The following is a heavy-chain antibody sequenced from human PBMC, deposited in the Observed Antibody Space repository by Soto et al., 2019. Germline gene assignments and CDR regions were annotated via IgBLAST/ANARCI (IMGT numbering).Heavy chain of an antibody. J-gene: IGHJ4*02. D-gene: IGHD3-16*01. V-gene: IGHV4-4*07. Sequence: QVQLQESGPGLVRASETPSPSCTVSGVSLSSFFWDWIRQPAGGGPEWIGRVYVHGATTYNPSLKSRITLSLDPSKNQFSLNLRSVTAADTALYFCAADTGGGARAFEYWGQGMLATVSS. CDR1: GVSLSSFF. CDR3: AADTGGGARAFEY. CDR2: VYVHGAT.